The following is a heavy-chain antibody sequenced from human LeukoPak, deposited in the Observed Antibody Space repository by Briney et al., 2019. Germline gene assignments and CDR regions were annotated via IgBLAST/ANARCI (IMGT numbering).Heavy chain of an antibody. J-gene: IGHJ5*02. V-gene: IGHV5-51*01. CDR2: IYPGDSEI. CDR3: ATPLDTAMVSA. Sequence: GESLKISCTGSGYSFSTYWIGWVRQMPGKGLEWMGMIYPGDSEIKYSPSFQGHVTISADKSVNTAYLQWNSLKASDIAMYYCATPLDTAMVSAWGQGTLVTVSS. CDR1: GYSFSTYW. D-gene: IGHD5-18*01.